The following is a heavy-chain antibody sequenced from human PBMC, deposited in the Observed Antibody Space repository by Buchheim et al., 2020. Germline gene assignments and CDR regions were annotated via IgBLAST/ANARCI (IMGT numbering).Heavy chain of an antibody. CDR2: INPSGGST. Sequence: QVQLVQSGAEVKKPGASVKVSCKASGYTFTSYYMHWVRQAPGQGLEWMGIINPSGGSTSYAQKFQGRVTMPRDTSTRTVYMELSSLRSEDTAGYYCARGDPVNYRGLYYDGMDVWGQGTT. CDR3: ARGDPVNYRGLYYDGMDV. J-gene: IGHJ6*02. D-gene: IGHD1-7*01. CDR1: GYTFTSYY. V-gene: IGHV1-46*01.